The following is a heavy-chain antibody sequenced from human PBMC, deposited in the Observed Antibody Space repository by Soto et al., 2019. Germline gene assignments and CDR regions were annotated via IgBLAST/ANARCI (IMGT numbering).Heavy chain of an antibody. J-gene: IGHJ6*03. D-gene: IGHD5-12*01. Sequence: GGSLRLSCAASGFTVSSNYMSWVRQTPGKGLEWVSVIYSGGSTYYADSVKGRFTISRDNSKNTLYLQMNSLRAEDTAVYYCARDREVASHLTEYYYYMDVWGKGTTVTVSS. CDR3: ARDREVASHLTEYYYYMDV. V-gene: IGHV3-66*01. CDR1: GFTVSSNY. CDR2: IYSGGST.